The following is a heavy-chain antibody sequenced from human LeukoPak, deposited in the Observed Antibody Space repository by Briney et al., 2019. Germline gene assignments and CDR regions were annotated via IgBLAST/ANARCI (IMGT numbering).Heavy chain of an antibody. CDR1: GYSFTSYW. Sequence: GESLKISCKGSGYSFTSYWIGWVRQMPRKGLEWMGIIYPDDSDTRYSPPFQGQVTVSVDKSINTAYLQWSSLKASDTAMYYCATPYPREYCSSTTCYFNYWGQGTLVTVSS. D-gene: IGHD2-2*01. CDR3: ATPYPREYCSSTTCYFNY. J-gene: IGHJ4*02. CDR2: IYPDDSDT. V-gene: IGHV5-51*01.